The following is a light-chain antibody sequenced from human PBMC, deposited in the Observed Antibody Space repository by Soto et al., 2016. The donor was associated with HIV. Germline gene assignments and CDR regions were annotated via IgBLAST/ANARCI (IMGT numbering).Light chain of an antibody. CDR2: YVS. CDR1: QSLVHSDGNTY. CDR3: MQGTHWPYT. Sequence: EVVMTQSPLSLPVTLGQPASISCKSAQSLVHSDGNTYLLWFQQRPGQSPRRLIYYVSKRDSGVADRFSGSGSGANFTQKIGRVEAEDVGVYYCMQGTHWPYTFGQGTKLEIK. J-gene: IGKJ2*01. V-gene: IGKV2-30*02.